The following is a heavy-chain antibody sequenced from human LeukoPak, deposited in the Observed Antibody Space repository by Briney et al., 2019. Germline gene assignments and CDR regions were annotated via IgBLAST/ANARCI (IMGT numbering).Heavy chain of an antibody. CDR1: GGTFSSYA. J-gene: IGHJ3*02. D-gene: IGHD3-10*01. V-gene: IGHV1-69*06. Sequence: GASVKVSFKAAGGTFSSYAISWVRQAPGRGLEWMGGIIPIFGTTNYAQKFQDRVTITADKSTSTAYMELSSLRSEDTAVYYCAKSNGYGLVDIWGQGTMVTVSS. CDR2: IIPIFGTT. CDR3: AKSNGYGLVDI.